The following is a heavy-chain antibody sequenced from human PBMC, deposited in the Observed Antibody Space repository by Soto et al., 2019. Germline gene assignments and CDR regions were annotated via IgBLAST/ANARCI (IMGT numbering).Heavy chain of an antibody. CDR2: INHSGIT. V-gene: IGHV4-34*01. J-gene: IGHJ6*02. Sequence: PSETLSLTCAVYGGSFSGYYWSWIRQPPGQGLEWIVEINHSGITNYNPSLKSRVTISVDKSKNQFSLKLSSVNATDTAVYYCARGPYYDFWSAYQLNYYYYYGMDVRGQGTTVTVSS. CDR1: GGSFSGYY. D-gene: IGHD3-3*01. CDR3: ARGPYYDFWSAYQLNYYYYYGMDV.